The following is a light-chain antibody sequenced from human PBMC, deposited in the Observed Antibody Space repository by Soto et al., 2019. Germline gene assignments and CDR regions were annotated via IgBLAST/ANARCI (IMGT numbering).Light chain of an antibody. CDR3: QQRSNWPPH. Sequence: EIVLTQSPATLSLSPGERATLSCRASQSVSSYLAWYQQKPGQAPRLLIYDASNRATGIPARFSGSGSGTDFTLTISSLEPEDFAVHYCQQRSNWPPHFGQGTRLEIK. J-gene: IGKJ5*01. CDR2: DAS. V-gene: IGKV3-11*01. CDR1: QSVSSY.